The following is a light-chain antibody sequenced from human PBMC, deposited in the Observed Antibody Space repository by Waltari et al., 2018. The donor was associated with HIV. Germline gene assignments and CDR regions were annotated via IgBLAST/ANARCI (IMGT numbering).Light chain of an antibody. J-gene: IGKJ4*01. CDR3: QQRSNWPPSLT. Sequence: IVLTQSPATLSLSPGERATIPCRASQSVSSYLAWYPQKPGQAPRLLIYDASNRATGIPARFSGSGSGTDFTLTISSLEPEDFAVYYCQQRSNWPPSLTFGGGTKVEIK. CDR2: DAS. CDR1: QSVSSY. V-gene: IGKV3-11*01.